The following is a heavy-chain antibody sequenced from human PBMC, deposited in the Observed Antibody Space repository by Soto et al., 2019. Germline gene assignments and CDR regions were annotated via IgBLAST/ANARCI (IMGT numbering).Heavy chain of an antibody. V-gene: IGHV1-18*01. J-gene: IGHJ6*02. CDR1: GYTFTSYG. CDR3: ARTTLIVRVDYGMAV. Sequence: QVQLVQSGAEVKKPGASVKVSCKASGYTFTSYGITWVRQAPGQGLECMGWISPYNGNTNYAQKFQGRVTITTDISTSTAYMELRSLRSDDTAVYFFARTTLIVRVDYGMAVWGQGTTVTVSS. D-gene: IGHD3-22*01. CDR2: ISPYNGNT.